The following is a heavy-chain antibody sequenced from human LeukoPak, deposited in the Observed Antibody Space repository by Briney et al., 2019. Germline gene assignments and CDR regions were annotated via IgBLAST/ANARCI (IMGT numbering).Heavy chain of an antibody. D-gene: IGHD5-12*01. Sequence: GSLGLSCAASGFTFSNAWMNWVRQAPGKGLEWVGRIKSKTDGGTTDYAAPVKGRFTISRDDSKNTLYLQMNSLKTEDTAVYYCTTLGYSGYDSYYYYGMDVWGQGTTVTVSS. CDR3: TTLGYSGYDSYYYYGMDV. V-gene: IGHV3-15*07. CDR1: GFTFSNAW. J-gene: IGHJ6*02. CDR2: IKSKTDGGTT.